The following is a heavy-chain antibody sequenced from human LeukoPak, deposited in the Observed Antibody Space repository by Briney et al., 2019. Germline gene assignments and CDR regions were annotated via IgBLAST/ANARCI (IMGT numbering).Heavy chain of an antibody. D-gene: IGHD1-26*01. CDR3: ARAPREWELLRFDY. CDR1: GYTFTGYH. Sequence: ASVKVSCKASGYTFTGYHMHWVRQAPGQGLEWMGWINPNNGGTNCAQKFQGRVTMTRDTSINTVYMELSRLRSDDTAVYYCARAPREWELLRFDYWGQGTLVTVSS. CDR2: INPNNGGT. V-gene: IGHV1-2*02. J-gene: IGHJ4*02.